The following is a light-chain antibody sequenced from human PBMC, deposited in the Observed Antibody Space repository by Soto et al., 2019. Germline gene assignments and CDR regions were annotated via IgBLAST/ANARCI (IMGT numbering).Light chain of an antibody. CDR2: AAS. CDR1: QTISNY. CDR3: QQSYSTPRT. J-gene: IGKJ1*01. V-gene: IGKV1-39*01. Sequence: DIQMTQSPSSLSASVGDRVTITCRASQTISNYLNWYQQKPGKAPKLLIYAASSSQSGVPSRFSGSGSGTDITLTISSLQPEDVATYYCQQSYSTPRTFGQGTKVEIK.